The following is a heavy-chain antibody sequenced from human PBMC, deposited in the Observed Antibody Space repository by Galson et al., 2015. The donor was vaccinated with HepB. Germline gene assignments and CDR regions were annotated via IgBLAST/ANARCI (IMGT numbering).Heavy chain of an antibody. D-gene: IGHD3-9*01. J-gene: IGHJ4*02. V-gene: IGHV4-34*01. Sequence: ETLSLTCAVYGGSFSGYYWSWIRQPPGKGLEWIGEINHSGSTNYNPSLKSRVTISVDTSKNQFSLKLSSVTAADTAVYYCASTLEYYDILTGYYTQPFDYWGQGTLVTVSS. CDR1: GGSFSGYY. CDR3: ASTLEYYDILTGYYTQPFDY. CDR2: INHSGST.